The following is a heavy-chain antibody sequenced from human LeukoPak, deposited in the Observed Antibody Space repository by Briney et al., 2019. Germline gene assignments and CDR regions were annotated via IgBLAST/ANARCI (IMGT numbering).Heavy chain of an antibody. J-gene: IGHJ4*02. CDR3: ARDFSGYDYNFDY. V-gene: IGHV3-21*01. CDR2: ISSSSSYM. Sequence: GGSLRLSCAASGFTFSTYTMNWVRQAPGKGLEWVSFISSSSSYMYYADSVKGRFTISRDNTKKSLYLQMYSLRAEDTAVYYCARDFSGYDYNFDYWGQGTLVTVSS. D-gene: IGHD5-12*01. CDR1: GFTFSTYT.